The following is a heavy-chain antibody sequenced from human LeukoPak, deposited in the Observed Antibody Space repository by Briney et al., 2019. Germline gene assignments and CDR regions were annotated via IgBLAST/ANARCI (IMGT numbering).Heavy chain of an antibody. V-gene: IGHV4-34*01. Sequence: PSETLSLTCAVYGGSFSGYYWSWIRQPPGKGLEWIGEINNSGSTNYNPSLKSRVTISVDTSKNQFSLKLSSVTAADTAVYYCARGAVAAPVDYWGQGTLVTVSS. D-gene: IGHD2-15*01. CDR3: ARGAVAAPVDY. J-gene: IGHJ4*02. CDR2: INNSGST. CDR1: GGSFSGYY.